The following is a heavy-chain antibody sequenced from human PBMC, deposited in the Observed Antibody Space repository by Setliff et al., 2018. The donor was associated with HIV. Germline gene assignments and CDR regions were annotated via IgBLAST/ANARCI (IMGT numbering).Heavy chain of an antibody. V-gene: IGHV1-69*02. CDR3: ARGGDYDSSGYYVT. CDR2: IIPILGVP. CDR1: GGPFTSSS. Sequence: SVKVSCKASGGPFTSSSIGWVRQAPGQGLEWMGRIIPILGVPRYAQKFQGRVTITADKSTSTSYMHLSSLRAEDTAVYSCARGGDYDSSGYYVTWGQGSLVTVSS. J-gene: IGHJ4*02. D-gene: IGHD3-22*01.